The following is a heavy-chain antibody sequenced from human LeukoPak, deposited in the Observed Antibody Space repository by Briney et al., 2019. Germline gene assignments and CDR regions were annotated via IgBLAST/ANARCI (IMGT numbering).Heavy chain of an antibody. D-gene: IGHD3-22*01. CDR3: AKDRDHYDSSGLTGY. J-gene: IGHJ4*02. Sequence: QAGGSLRLSCAASGFTFSSYAMSWVRQAPGKGLEWVSGISGSGGSTYYADSVKGRFTISRDNSKNTLYLQMNTLRADDTAVYYCAKDRDHYDSSGLTGYWGQGTLVTVSS. CDR1: GFTFSSYA. V-gene: IGHV3-23*01. CDR2: ISGSGGST.